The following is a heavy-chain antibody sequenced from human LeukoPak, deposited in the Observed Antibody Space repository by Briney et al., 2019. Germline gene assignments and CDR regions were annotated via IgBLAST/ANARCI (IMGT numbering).Heavy chain of an antibody. J-gene: IGHJ4*02. CDR1: GGSFSGYY. V-gene: IGHV4-34*01. CDR3: ARRYYDSGNYYTIDY. CDR2: INHSGST. Sequence: SETLSLTCAVYGGSFSGYYWSWIRQPPGKGLEWIGEINHSGSTNYNPPLKSRVTISVDTSKNQFSLKLSSVTAADTAIYYCARRYYDSGNYYTIDYWGQGTLVTVSS. D-gene: IGHD3-10*01.